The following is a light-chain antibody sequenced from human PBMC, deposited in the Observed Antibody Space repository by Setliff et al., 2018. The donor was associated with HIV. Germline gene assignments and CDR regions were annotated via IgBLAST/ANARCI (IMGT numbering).Light chain of an antibody. CDR1: SSNIGSNT. J-gene: IGLJ2*01. V-gene: IGLV1-44*01. Sequence: QSVLTQPPSASGTPGQRVTIFCSGSSSNIGSNTVNWYQQLPGTAPTLLIYNNNQRPSGVPDRFSGSKSGTSASLAISGLQSEDEADYYCAAWDDSLNGVVFGGGTKVTVL. CDR3: AAWDDSLNGVV. CDR2: NNN.